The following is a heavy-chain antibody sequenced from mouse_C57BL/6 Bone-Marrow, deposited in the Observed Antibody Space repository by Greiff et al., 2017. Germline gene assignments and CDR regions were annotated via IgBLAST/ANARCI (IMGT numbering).Heavy chain of an antibody. J-gene: IGHJ2*01. CDR3: TRGLGTYDYYFDY. D-gene: IGHD2-4*01. CDR1: GFTFSSYA. CDR2: ISSGGDYI. V-gene: IGHV5-9-1*02. Sequence: EVMLVESGEGLVKPGGSLKLSCAASGFTFSSYAMSWVRQTPEKRLEWVAYISSGGDYIYYADTVKGRFTISRDNARNTLYLQMSSLKSEDTAMYYCTRGLGTYDYYFDYWGQGTTLTVSS.